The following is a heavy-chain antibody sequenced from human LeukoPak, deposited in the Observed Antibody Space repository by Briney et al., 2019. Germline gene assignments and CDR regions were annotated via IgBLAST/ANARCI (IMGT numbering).Heavy chain of an antibody. CDR2: IYTSGST. CDR1: GGSFSGYY. J-gene: IGHJ5*02. CDR3: ARDCSSGWYSWFDP. V-gene: IGHV4-4*07. Sequence: SETLSLTCAVYGGSFSGYYWSWIRQPAGKGLEWIGRIYTSGSTNYNPSLRSRVTMSVDTSKNQFSLKLSSVTAADTAVYYCARDCSSGWYSWFDPWGQGTLVTVSS. D-gene: IGHD6-19*01.